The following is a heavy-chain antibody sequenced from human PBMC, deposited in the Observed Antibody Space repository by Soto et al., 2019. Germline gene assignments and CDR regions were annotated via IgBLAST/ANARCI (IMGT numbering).Heavy chain of an antibody. CDR3: ARDRGSYGYFWLDP. V-gene: IGHV4-30-2*01. CDR1: GGSISSGGYS. D-gene: IGHD5-18*01. Sequence: SETLSLTCAVSGGSISSGGYSWSWIRQPPGKGLEWIGYIYHSGSTYYNPSLKSRVTISVDRSKNQFSLKLSSVTAADTAVYYCARDRGSYGYFWLDPWGQGTLVTVSS. J-gene: IGHJ5*02. CDR2: IYHSGST.